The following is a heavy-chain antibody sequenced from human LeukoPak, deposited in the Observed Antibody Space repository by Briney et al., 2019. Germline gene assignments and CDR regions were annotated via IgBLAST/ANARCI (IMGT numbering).Heavy chain of an antibody. D-gene: IGHD3-10*01. J-gene: IGHJ5*02. CDR3: AREEYYYGSGSYYGANWFDP. CDR1: GFTFSSYW. V-gene: IGHV3-7*01. CDR2: IKQDGSEK. Sequence: GGSLRLSCAASGFTFSSYWMSWVRQAPGKGLEWVANIKQDGSEKYYVDSVKGRFTISRDNAKNSLYLQMNSLRAEDTAVYYCAREEYYYGSGSYYGANWFDPWGQGTLVTVSS.